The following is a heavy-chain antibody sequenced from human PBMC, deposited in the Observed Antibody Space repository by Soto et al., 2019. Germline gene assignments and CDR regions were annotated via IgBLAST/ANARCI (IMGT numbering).Heavy chain of an antibody. V-gene: IGHV1-46*01. Sequence: ASVKVSCKASGYTFTSYYMHWVRQAPGQGLEWMGIINPSGGSTSYAQKFQGRVTMNRETSTGTVYMGLSSLRSEDTAVCCCARVIVVVTNAFDXWGQVTMVTVS. CDR2: INPSGGST. CDR3: ARVIVVVTNAFDX. J-gene: IGHJ3*02. D-gene: IGHD1-26*01. CDR1: GYTFTSYY.